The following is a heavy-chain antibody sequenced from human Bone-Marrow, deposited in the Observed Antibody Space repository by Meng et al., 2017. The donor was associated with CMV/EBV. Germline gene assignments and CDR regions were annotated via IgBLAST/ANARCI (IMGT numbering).Heavy chain of an antibody. CDR3: ARGATRNWFDP. J-gene: IGHJ5*02. CDR1: EFTFSSYW. CDR2: INHSGST. D-gene: IGHD4-11*01. V-gene: IGHV4-34*01. Sequence: ESLKISCAVSEFTFSSYWMHWVRQAPGKGLEWIGEINHSGSTNYNPSLKSRVTISVDTSKNQFSLKLSSVTAADTAVYYCARGATRNWFDPWGQGTLVTISS.